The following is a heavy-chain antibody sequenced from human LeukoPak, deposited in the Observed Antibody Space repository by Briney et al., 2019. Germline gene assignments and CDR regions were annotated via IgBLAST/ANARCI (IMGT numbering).Heavy chain of an antibody. J-gene: IGHJ4*02. V-gene: IGHV2-5*02. CDR3: ALQYYDILTGSYLGYFDY. CDR2: IYWDDDK. D-gene: IGHD3-9*01. CDR1: GFSLSTSGVG. Sequence: ASGPTLVNPTQTLTLTCTFSGFSLSTSGVGVGWIRQPPGKALEWLALIYWDDDKRYSPSLKSRLTITKDTSKNQVVLTMTNMDPVDTATYYCALQYYDILTGSYLGYFDYWGQGTLVTVSS.